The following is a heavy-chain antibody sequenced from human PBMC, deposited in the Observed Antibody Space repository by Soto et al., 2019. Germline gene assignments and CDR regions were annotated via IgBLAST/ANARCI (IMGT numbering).Heavy chain of an antibody. Sequence: PGGSLRLSCAASGFTFSSYVMSWVRQAPGKGLEWVSSISSSGGNTYYADSVKGRFTISRDNSKNTVDLQMSSLRGEDTAVYYCARGDAWTDEAFDIWGQGTMVTGSS. CDR3: ARGDAWTDEAFDI. J-gene: IGHJ3*02. CDR2: ISSSGGNT. CDR1: GFTFSSYV. D-gene: IGHD5-12*01. V-gene: IGHV3-23*01.